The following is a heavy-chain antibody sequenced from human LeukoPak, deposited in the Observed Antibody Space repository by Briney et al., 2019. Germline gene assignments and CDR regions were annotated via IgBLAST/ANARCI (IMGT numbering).Heavy chain of an antibody. V-gene: IGHV1-18*01. CDR3: ARDRGFVVVPAAIAWFDP. D-gene: IGHD2-2*02. CDR2: ISAYNGNT. CDR1: GYTFTSYD. J-gene: IGHJ5*02. Sequence: SVKVSCKASGYTFTSYDISWVRQAPGQGLEWMGWISAYNGNTNYAQKLQGRVTMTTDTSTSTAYMELRSPRSDDTAVYYCARDRGFVVVPAAIAWFDPWGQGTLVTVSS.